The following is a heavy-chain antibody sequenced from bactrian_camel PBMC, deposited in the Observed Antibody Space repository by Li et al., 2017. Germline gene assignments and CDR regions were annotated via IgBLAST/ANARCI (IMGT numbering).Heavy chain of an antibody. CDR3: AADPSVRWCMGRVFAEGATGSAY. CDR2: IDSDGDT. V-gene: IGHV3S26*01. Sequence: HVQLVESGGGSVQAGGSLRLSCAAPGYRYDTYCMGWFRQAPGKAREGIAVIDSDGDTAYAESMKDRFTISVDNAKNTLYLQMNSLRPEDTATYYCAADPSVRWCMGRVFAEGATGSAYWGQGTQVTVS. D-gene: IGHD5*01. J-gene: IGHJ4*01. CDR1: GYRYDTYC.